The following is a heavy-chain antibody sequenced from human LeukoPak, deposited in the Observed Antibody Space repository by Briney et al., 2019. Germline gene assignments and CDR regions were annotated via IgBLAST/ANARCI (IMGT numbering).Heavy chain of an antibody. CDR2: IFYSGST. Sequence: PSETLSLTCTVSSGSISTSNYYWGWVRQPPGKALEWIGNIFYSGSTYYNPSLKSRVTISVDTSKNEFSLNLSSVAAADTAVYYCARRGDYLDFWGQGTLVTVSS. CDR3: ARRGDYLDF. V-gene: IGHV4-39*07. J-gene: IGHJ4*02. CDR1: SGSISTSNYY.